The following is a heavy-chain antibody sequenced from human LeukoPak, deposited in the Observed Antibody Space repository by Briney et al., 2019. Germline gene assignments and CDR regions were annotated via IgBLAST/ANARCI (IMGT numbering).Heavy chain of an antibody. CDR3: ARLYDSSGYTNWFDP. V-gene: IGHV4-59*11. Sequence: SQTLSLTCTVSGGSISSHYWSWIRQPPRKGLEWIGYIYYSGSTKYNPSLKSRVTISVDASKNQFSLKLSSVAAADTAVYYCARLYDSSGYTNWFDPWGQGTLVTVSS. CDR1: GGSISSHY. CDR2: IYYSGST. J-gene: IGHJ5*02. D-gene: IGHD3-22*01.